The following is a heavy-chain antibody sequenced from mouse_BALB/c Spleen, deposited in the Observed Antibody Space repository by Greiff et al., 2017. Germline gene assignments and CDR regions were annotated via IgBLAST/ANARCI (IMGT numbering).Heavy chain of an antibody. CDR2: IYPGDGDT. CDR3: ARSGDYDDYFDY. Sequence: QVQLKQSGAELVRPGSSVKISCKASGYAFSSYWMNWVKQRPGQGLEWIGQIYPGDGDTNYNGKFKGKATLTADKSSSTAYMQLSSLTSEDSAVYCCARSGDYDDYFDYWGQGTTLTVSS. D-gene: IGHD2-4*01. CDR1: GYAFSSYW. V-gene: IGHV1-80*01. J-gene: IGHJ2*01.